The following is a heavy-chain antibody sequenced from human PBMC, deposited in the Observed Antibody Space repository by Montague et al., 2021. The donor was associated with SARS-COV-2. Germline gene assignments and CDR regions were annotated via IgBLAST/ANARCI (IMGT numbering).Heavy chain of an antibody. CDR3: ARGAQGGGDDSYGLDV. CDR1: GGSIGSGVYY. D-gene: IGHD2-21*01. V-gene: IGHV4-31*03. CDR2: MTYSGNN. J-gene: IGHJ6*02. Sequence: TLSLTCNVSGGSIGSGVYYWNWIRQHPGKGLEWIGYMTYSGNNYYNPSLKSRVTISVDTSKIQFSLKLNSLTAADTAVYYCARGAQGGGDDSYGLDVWGQGTPVTVSS.